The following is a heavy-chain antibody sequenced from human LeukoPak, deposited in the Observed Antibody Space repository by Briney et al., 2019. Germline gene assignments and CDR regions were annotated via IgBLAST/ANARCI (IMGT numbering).Heavy chain of an antibody. CDR1: GGSVTSYY. CDR2: IHSSGST. Sequence: PSETLSLTCTVSGGSVTSYYWSWIRQPPGRGLEWIGYIHSSGSTNYNPSLKSRVTISLDTSKNQFSLKLSSVTAADTAVYYCARLTYGSGSFWFDPWGQGTLVTVSS. CDR3: ARLTYGSGSFWFDP. D-gene: IGHD3-10*01. V-gene: IGHV4-59*08. J-gene: IGHJ5*02.